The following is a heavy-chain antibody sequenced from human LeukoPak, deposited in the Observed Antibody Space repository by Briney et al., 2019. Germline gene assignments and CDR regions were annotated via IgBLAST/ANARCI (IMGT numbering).Heavy chain of an antibody. CDR1: GFTFSSYG. V-gene: IGHV3-30*02. CDR2: IRYDGSNK. CDR3: AKDPRGYSYGLFDY. J-gene: IGHJ4*02. Sequence: GGSLRLSCAASGFTFSSYGMHWVRQARGTGLDWVAFIRYDGSNKYYADSVKGRFTISRDNSKNTLYLQMNSLRAEDTAVYYCAKDPRGYSYGLFDYWGQGTLVTVSS. D-gene: IGHD5-18*01.